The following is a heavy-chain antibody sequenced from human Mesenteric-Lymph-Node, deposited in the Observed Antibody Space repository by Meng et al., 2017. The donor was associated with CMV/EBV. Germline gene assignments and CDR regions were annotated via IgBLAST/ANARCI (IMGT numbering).Heavy chain of an antibody. CDR1: GYTFTDDY. CDR3: ARGTGDPSAFDI. V-gene: IGHV1-8*02. CDR2: MNPNSGNT. Sequence: CKASGYTFTDDYVHWVRQATGQGLEWMGWMNPNSGNTGYAQKFQGRVTMTRNTSISTAYMELSSLRSEDTAVYYCARGTGDPSAFDIWGQGTMVTVSS. J-gene: IGHJ3*02. D-gene: IGHD7-27*01.